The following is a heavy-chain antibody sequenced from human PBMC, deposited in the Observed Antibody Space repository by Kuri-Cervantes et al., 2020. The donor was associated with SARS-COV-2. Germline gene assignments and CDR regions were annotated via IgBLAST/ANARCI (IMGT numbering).Heavy chain of an antibody. CDR1: GYIFTEYY. CDR3: VRFRYYDSSRNASDV. Sequence: ASVKVSCKASGYIFTEYYIHWVRQAPGQGLEWVGWVNPNTSGTKYAQKFQGRVTMTRHTSITTAYMELSRLRSDDTAVFYCVRFRYYDSSRNASDVWGQGTLVTVSS. CDR2: VNPNTSGT. J-gene: IGHJ3*01. D-gene: IGHD3-22*01. V-gene: IGHV1-2*02.